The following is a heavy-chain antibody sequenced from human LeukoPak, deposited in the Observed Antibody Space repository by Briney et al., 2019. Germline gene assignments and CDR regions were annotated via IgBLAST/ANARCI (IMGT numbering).Heavy chain of an antibody. CDR2: ISSSSSYI. D-gene: IGHD6-13*01. CDR3: ARAIGSSWGKVDY. J-gene: IGHJ4*02. CDR1: GFTFSSYS. Sequence: GGSLRLSCAASGFTFSSYSMNWVRQAPGKGLEWVSSISSSSSYISYADSVKGRFTISRDNAKNTVYLEMNSLRSEDTAVYYCARAIGSSWGKVDYWGQGTLVTVSS. V-gene: IGHV3-21*01.